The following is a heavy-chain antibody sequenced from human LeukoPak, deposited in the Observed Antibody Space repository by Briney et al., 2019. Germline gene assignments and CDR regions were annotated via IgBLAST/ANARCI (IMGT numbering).Heavy chain of an antibody. CDR1: GGSISGYY. Sequence: SETLSLTCAVYGGSISGYYWSWVRMPPGKGLEWIGEINHSGSTNYNPSPKSRVTISVDTSKNQFSLKLSSVTAADTAVYYCARWEGGSYYDFDYWGQGTLVTVSS. CDR2: INHSGST. J-gene: IGHJ4*02. D-gene: IGHD1-26*01. CDR3: ARWEGGSYYDFDY. V-gene: IGHV4-34*01.